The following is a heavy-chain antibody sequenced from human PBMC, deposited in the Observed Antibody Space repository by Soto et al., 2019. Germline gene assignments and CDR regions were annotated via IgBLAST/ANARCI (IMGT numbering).Heavy chain of an antibody. V-gene: IGHV4-34*01. J-gene: IGHJ4*02. CDR2: INHSGST. CDR3: ARCSGWYFDY. D-gene: IGHD6-19*01. Sequence: PSETLSLTCAVYGGSFSGYYWSWIRQPPGKGLEWIGEINHSGSTNYNPSLKSRVTISVDTSKNQFSLKLSSVTAADTAVYYRARCSGWYFDYWGQGTLVTVSS. CDR1: GGSFSGYY.